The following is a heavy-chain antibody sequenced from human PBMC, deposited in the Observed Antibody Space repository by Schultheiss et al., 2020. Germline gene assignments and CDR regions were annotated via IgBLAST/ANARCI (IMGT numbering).Heavy chain of an antibody. V-gene: IGHV3-15*07. CDR1: GFTFSNAW. CDR2: IKSKTDGGTT. Sequence: GGSLRLSCAASGFTFSNAWMNWVRQAPGKGLEWVGRIKSKTDGGTTDYAAPVKGRFTISRDNSKNTLYLQMNSLRAEDTAVYYCAKGLLTGNLFDYWGQGTLVTVSS. CDR3: AKGLLTGNLFDY. D-gene: IGHD3-9*01. J-gene: IGHJ4*02.